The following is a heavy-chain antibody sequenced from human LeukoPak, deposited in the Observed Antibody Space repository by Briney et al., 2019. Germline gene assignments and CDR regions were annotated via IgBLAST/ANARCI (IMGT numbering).Heavy chain of an antibody. CDR2: ISWNSGSI. CDR3: ARDRIAARRVDY. D-gene: IGHD6-6*01. V-gene: IGHV3-9*01. J-gene: IGHJ4*02. Sequence: PGRSLRLSCAASGFTFDDYAMHWVRQAPGRGLEWVSGISWNSGSIGYADSVKGRFTISRDNAKNSLYLQMNSLRAEDTAVYYCARDRIAARRVDYWGQGTLVTVSS. CDR1: GFTFDDYA.